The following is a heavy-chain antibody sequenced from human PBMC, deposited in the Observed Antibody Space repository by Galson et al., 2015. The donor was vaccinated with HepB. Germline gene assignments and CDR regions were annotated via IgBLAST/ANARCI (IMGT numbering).Heavy chain of an antibody. D-gene: IGHD3-10*01. CDR1: GFILSDYG. J-gene: IGHJ5*01. CDR2: ISGRDTIT. CDR3: AKWSGFEDS. Sequence: SLRLSCAASGFILSDYGMSWVRQAPGKGLEWVSGISGRDTITYYADSVKGRFTISRDNSKNALYLQMNSLRAEDTAVYYCAKWSGFEDSWGHGTLVTVSS. V-gene: IGHV3-23*01.